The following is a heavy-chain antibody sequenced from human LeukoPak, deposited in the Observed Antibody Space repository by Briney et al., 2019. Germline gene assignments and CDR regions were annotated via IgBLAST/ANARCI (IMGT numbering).Heavy chain of an antibody. V-gene: IGHV3-30*03. CDR3: ARAENSGWYAVY. Sequence: GRSLRLSCAASGFTFSSYGMHWVRQAPGKGLEWVAVISYDGSNKYYADSVKGRFTISRDNSKNTLYLQMGSLRPEDMAVYYCARAENSGWYAVYWGQGTLVTVSS. CDR1: GFTFSSYG. D-gene: IGHD6-19*01. J-gene: IGHJ4*02. CDR2: ISYDGSNK.